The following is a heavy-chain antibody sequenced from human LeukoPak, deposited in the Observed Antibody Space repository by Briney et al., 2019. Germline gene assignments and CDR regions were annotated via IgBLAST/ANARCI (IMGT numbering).Heavy chain of an antibody. V-gene: IGHV3-23*01. CDR2: ISGSGGST. CDR1: GFTFSSYA. CDR3: ATWDPSAALFDY. Sequence: GGSLRLSCAASGFTFSSYAMSWVRQAPGKGLEWVSAISGSGGSTYYADSVKGRFTISRDNSKNTLYLQMNRVRDADTAVYYCATWDPSAALFDYLGEGTLVTVSS. J-gene: IGHJ4*02. D-gene: IGHD6-13*01.